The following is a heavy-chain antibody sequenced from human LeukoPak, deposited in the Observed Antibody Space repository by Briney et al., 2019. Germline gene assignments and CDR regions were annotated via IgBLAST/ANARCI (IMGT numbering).Heavy chain of an antibody. J-gene: IGHJ4*02. V-gene: IGHV3-23*01. Sequence: GSLRLSCAASGFTFSSYAMSWVRQAPGKGLEWVSAISGSGGSTYYADSVKGRFTISRDNSKNTLYLQMNSLRAEDTAVYYCAKYVSGYSYKYYFDYWGQGTLVTVSS. CDR3: AKYVSGYSYKYYFDY. CDR2: ISGSGGST. CDR1: GFTFSSYA. D-gene: IGHD5-18*01.